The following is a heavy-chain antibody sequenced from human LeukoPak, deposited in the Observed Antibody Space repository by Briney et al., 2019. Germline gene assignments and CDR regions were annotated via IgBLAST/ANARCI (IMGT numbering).Heavy chain of an antibody. J-gene: IGHJ4*01. CDR2: YVGGPT. Sequence: GGSLRLSCAASGFTVSSYYMFYVGGPTYYADSVQGRFTISRDNSKSTVDLQMSSLRPEDTAVYYCARGAGWNFYEYWGHGTLVTVSS. D-gene: IGHD6-19*01. CDR1: GFTVSSYY. V-gene: IGHV3-53*05. CDR3: ARGAGWNFYEY.